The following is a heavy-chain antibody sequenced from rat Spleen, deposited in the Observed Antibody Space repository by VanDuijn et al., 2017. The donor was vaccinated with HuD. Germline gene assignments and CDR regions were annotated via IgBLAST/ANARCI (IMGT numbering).Heavy chain of an antibody. CDR1: GFTFTNYY. D-gene: IGHD1-9*01. Sequence: EVQLVESGGGLVQPGRSVKLSCAASGFTFTNYYMAWVRQVPTKGLEWVASINTGGGNTYYRESVKGRFTISRDNVKSTLYLQMDSLRSEDTATYYCARQYEYGYNYYWYFDFWGPGTMVTVSS. V-gene: IGHV5-25*01. CDR3: ARQYEYGYNYYWYFDF. J-gene: IGHJ1*01. CDR2: INTGGGNT.